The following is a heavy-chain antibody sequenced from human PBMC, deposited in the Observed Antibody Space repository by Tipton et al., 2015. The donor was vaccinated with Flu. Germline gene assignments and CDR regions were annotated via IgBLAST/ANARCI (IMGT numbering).Heavy chain of an antibody. D-gene: IGHD6-19*01. CDR3: ARSKYSSGWYSGRFDP. CDR1: GYTFTSYD. V-gene: IGHV1-8*01. Sequence: QVQLVQSGAEVKKPGASVKVSCEASGYTFTSYDINWVRQATGQGLEWMGWMNPNSGNTGYAQKFQGRVTMTRNTSISTAYMELSSLRSEDTAVYYCARSKYSSGWYSGRFDPWGQGTLVTVSS. J-gene: IGHJ5*02. CDR2: MNPNSGNT.